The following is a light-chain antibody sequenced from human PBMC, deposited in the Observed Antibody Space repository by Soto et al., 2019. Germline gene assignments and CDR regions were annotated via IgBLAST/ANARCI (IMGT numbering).Light chain of an antibody. CDR3: RQYTTWHPIS. CDR1: QSVSSN. CDR2: VAS. V-gene: IGKV3-15*01. Sequence: TKWATTMSESPEDRATXTCRASQSVSSNLAWYQQKPSQTPTLLIYVASARATSIPPTFSSGRSEAEFNLTISSLLPEDFAVCYCRQYTTWHPISFGQRTNVVIK. J-gene: IGKJ1*01.